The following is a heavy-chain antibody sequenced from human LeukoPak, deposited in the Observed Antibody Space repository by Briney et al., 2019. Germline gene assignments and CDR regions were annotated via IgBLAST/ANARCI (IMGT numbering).Heavy chain of an antibody. CDR3: ARVGVVVPAALINWFDP. J-gene: IGHJ5*02. CDR1: GFTFSSYS. V-gene: IGHV3-21*01. Sequence: PGGSLRLSCAASGFTFSSYSMNWVRQAPGKGLEWVSSISSSSSYIYYADSVKGRFTISRDNAKNSLYLQMNSLRAEDTAVYYCARVGVVVPAALINWFDPWGQGTRVTVSS. D-gene: IGHD2-2*01. CDR2: ISSSSSYI.